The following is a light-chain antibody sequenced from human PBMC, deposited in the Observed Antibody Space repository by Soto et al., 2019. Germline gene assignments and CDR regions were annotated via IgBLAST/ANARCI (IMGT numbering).Light chain of an antibody. J-gene: IGLJ2*01. CDR3: AAWDDSLSGVV. CDR2: ENE. Sequence: QAVVTQPPSASGTPGQRVTISCSGSSSNIGSNYVYWYQQLPGTAPKLLIYENEQRPSGVPDRFSGSKSGTSASLAISGLRSEDEADYYCAAWDDSLSGVVFGGGTQLTVL. CDR1: SSNIGSNY. V-gene: IGLV1-47*01.